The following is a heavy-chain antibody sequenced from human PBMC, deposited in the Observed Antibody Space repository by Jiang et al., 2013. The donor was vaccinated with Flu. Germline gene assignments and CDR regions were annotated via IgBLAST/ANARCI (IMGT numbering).Heavy chain of an antibody. CDR2: IYTTGTT. D-gene: IGHD3-16*02. Sequence: LLKPSETLSLTCTVSGASISGDFWNWIRQPPGKGLEWIGYIYTTGTTNYNPSLKSRVALSIDTSKNQFSLSLSSVTAADTAVYYCARGDRLSPDPDFYFDFWGQGTLVTVSS. CDR3: ARGDRLSPDPDFYFDF. V-gene: IGHV4-4*09. J-gene: IGHJ4*02. CDR1: GASISGDF.